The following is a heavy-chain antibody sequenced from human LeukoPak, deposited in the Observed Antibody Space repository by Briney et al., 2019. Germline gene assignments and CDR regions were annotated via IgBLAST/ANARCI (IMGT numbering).Heavy chain of an antibody. CDR1: GFTFSRFA. D-gene: IGHD6-13*01. V-gene: IGHV3-23*01. CDR3: AKSGQLDY. CDR2: IPTSGGTT. J-gene: IGHJ4*02. Sequence: GGSLRLSCAASGFTFSRFAMSWVRQAPGKGLEWVSSIPTSGGTTYYADSVKGRFTISRDNSKNTLSLQMNSLRAEDTAVYYCAKSGQLDYWGQGTLVTVPS.